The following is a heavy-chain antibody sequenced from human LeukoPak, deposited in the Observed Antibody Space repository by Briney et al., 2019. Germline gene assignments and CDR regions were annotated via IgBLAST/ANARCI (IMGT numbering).Heavy chain of an antibody. CDR3: AKVVQYTASTGTGLES. CDR2: ITYNGAAT. Sequence: GGSLRLSCAASGFSFGGYAMTWVRQAPGKGLEWVSSITYNGAATYYLDSVKARFTISRDNSRSTLYLQMNSLRAEDTAIYYCAKVVQYTASTGTGLESWGQGTLVTVSS. J-gene: IGHJ4*02. V-gene: IGHV3-23*01. D-gene: IGHD6-13*01. CDR1: GFSFGGYA.